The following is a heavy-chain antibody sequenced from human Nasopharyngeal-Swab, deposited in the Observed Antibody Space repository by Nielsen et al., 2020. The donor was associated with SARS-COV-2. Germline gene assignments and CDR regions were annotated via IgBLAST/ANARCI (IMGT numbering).Heavy chain of an antibody. D-gene: IGHD6-19*01. Sequence: GGSLRLSCKGSGYSFTSYWIGWVRQMPGKGLEWMGIIYPGDSDTRYSPSFQGQVTISADKSISTAYLQWSSLKASDTAMYYCARLNHSSGLDYWGQGTLVTVSS. CDR2: IYPGDSDT. V-gene: IGHV5-51*01. CDR1: GYSFTSYW. J-gene: IGHJ4*02. CDR3: ARLNHSSGLDY.